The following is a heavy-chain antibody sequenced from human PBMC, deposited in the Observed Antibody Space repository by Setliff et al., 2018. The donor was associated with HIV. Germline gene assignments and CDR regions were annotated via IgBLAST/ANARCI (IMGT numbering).Heavy chain of an antibody. V-gene: IGHV4-39*07. CDR1: GASISSSNYY. D-gene: IGHD3-22*01. J-gene: IGHJ4*02. Sequence: SETLSLTCTVSGASISSSNYYWGWIRQPPGKGLEWIGSVYYSGSTYYNPSLKSRVIISLDTSKKQVSLKVTSVTAADTALYYCARNLDTSANYFTPFFDYWGQATLVTVSS. CDR3: ARNLDTSANYFTPFFDY. CDR2: VYYSGST.